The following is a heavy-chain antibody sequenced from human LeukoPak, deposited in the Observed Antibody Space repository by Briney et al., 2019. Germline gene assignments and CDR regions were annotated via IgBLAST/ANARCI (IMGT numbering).Heavy chain of an antibody. CDR3: ARAVPTAAGGYYGMDV. D-gene: IGHD2-2*01. CDR2: ISTYNGNT. Sequence: ASVKVSCKASGYSLTSYGISWVRPAPGQGLEWLGWISTYNGNTNYAQKFQGRVTMTTDTSTSTGYMELRSLRSDDTAVYYCARAVPTAAGGYYGMDVWGQGTTVTVSS. J-gene: IGHJ6*02. V-gene: IGHV1-18*01. CDR1: GYSLTSYG.